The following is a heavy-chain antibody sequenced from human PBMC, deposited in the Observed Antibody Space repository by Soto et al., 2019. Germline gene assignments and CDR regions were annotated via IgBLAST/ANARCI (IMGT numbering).Heavy chain of an antibody. D-gene: IGHD3-3*01. CDR2: ISAYNGNT. CDR1: GYTFTSYG. V-gene: IGHV1-18*03. J-gene: IGHJ4*02. Sequence: GASVKVSCKASGYTFTSYGISWVRQAPGQGLEWMGWISAYNGNTNYAQKLQGRVTMTTDTSTSTAYMELRSLRSDDMAVYYCARVRGGYDFWSGYYGDFDYWGQGTLVTVSS. CDR3: ARVRGGYDFWSGYYGDFDY.